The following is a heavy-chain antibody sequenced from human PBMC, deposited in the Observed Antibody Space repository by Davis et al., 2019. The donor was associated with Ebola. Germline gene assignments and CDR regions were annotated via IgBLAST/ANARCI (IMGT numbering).Heavy chain of an antibody. CDR1: GFTFSDYY. CDR3: ARQQVVGEFFDY. D-gene: IGHD6-13*01. Sequence: ISCAASGFTFSDYYMSWIRQAPGKGLEWVSYISSSGSTIYYADSVKGRFTISRDNAKNSLYLQMNSLRAEDTAVYYCARQQVVGEFFDYWGQGTLVTVSS. J-gene: IGHJ4*02. CDR2: ISSSGSTI. V-gene: IGHV3-11*01.